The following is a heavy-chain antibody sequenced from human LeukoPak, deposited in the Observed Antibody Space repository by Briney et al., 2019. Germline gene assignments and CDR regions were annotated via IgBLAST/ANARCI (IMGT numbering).Heavy chain of an antibody. CDR2: INHSGST. J-gene: IGHJ4*02. D-gene: IGHD4-23*01. CDR3: ARVDYGGNSPFDY. CDR1: GGSFSGYY. V-gene: IGHV4-34*01. Sequence: SETLSLTCAVYGGSFSGYYWSWIRQPPGKGLEWIGEINHSGSTNYNPSLKSRVTISVDTSKNQFSLKLSSVTAADTAVYYCARVDYGGNSPFDYWGQGTLVTVSS.